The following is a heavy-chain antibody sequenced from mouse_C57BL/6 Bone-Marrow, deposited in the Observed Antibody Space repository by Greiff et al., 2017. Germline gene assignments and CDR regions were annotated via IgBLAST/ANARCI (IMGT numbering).Heavy chain of an antibody. CDR3: DRKECTVVTPRDY. Sequence: QVQLKESGPGLVAPSQSLSLTCTVSGFSFTSYAISWVRQPPGKGLEWLGVIWTGGGTTYHSALKSRLSISKDHSKSQVLLKMNRRQTEDTDRYNGDRKECTVVTPRDYWGKGTSVTVSS. J-gene: IGHJ4*01. CDR1: GFSFTSYA. D-gene: IGHD1-1*01. CDR2: IWTGGGT. V-gene: IGHV2-9-1*01.